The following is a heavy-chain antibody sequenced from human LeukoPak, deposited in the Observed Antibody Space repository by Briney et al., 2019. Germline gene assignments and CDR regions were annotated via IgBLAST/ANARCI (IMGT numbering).Heavy chain of an antibody. CDR2: ISGSGDII. D-gene: IGHD3-3*01. CDR1: GFTFSSYA. Sequence: GGCLRLSCAASGFTFSSYAMSWVRQAPGKGLEWVSVISGSGDIIYYADSVKGRFTISRDNSKNTLYLQMNSLRAEDTAVYYCAKTFWSGYYYFDDWGQGTPVTVSS. V-gene: IGHV3-23*01. CDR3: AKTFWSGYYYFDD. J-gene: IGHJ4*02.